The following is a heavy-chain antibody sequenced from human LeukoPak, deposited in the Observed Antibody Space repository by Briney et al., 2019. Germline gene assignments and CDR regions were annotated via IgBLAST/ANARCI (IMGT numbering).Heavy chain of an antibody. V-gene: IGHV4-39*07. J-gene: IGHJ4*02. CDR3: ASPAGTVDY. Sequence: SETLSLTCSVSGVPISSRSYYWSWIRQPPGKGLEWIGEINHSGSTNYNPSLKSRVTISVDTSKNQFSLKLSSVTAADTAVYYCASPAGTVDYWGQGTLVTVSS. CDR1: GVPISSRSYY. CDR2: INHSGST. D-gene: IGHD6-13*01.